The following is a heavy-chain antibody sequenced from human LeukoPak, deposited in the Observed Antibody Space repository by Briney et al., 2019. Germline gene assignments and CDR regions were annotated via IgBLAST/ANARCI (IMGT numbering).Heavy chain of an antibody. CDR3: ARVLYYDSSGYPPYFDY. CDR2: ISSSSSYI. Sequence: GGSLRLSCAASGFTFSSYSMNWVRQAPGKGLEWVSSISSSSSYIYYADSVKGRFTISRDNAKNSLYLQMNSLRAEDTAVYYCARVLYYDSSGYPPYFDYWGRGTLVTVSS. D-gene: IGHD3-22*01. V-gene: IGHV3-21*01. J-gene: IGHJ4*02. CDR1: GFTFSSYS.